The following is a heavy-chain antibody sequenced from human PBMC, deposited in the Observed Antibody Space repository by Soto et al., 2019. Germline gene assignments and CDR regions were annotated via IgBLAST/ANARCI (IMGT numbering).Heavy chain of an antibody. J-gene: IGHJ6*03. CDR3: AKESQWLGFYYYYYMDV. D-gene: IGHD6-19*01. V-gene: IGHV3-64D*08. CDR2: ISGNGGST. CDR1: GFTFGSYA. Sequence: PGGSLRLSCSASGFTFGSYAMHWVGQGPGKGLEYVSAISGNGGSTYYADSVKGRFTISRDNSKNTLYLQMSSLRAEDTAVYYCAKESQWLGFYYYYYMDVWGKGTTVTVSS.